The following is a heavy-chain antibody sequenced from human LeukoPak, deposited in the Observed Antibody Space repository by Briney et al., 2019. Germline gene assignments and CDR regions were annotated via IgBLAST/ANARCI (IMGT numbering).Heavy chain of an antibody. J-gene: IGHJ4*02. V-gene: IGHV3-74*01. Sequence: PGGSLRLPCAASGFTFSSYWMHWVRQAPGKGLVWVSRINSDGSSTSYADSVKGRFTISRDNAKNTLYLQMNSLRAEDTAVYYCARSSYCSGGSCYPLDYFDYWGQGTLVTVSS. D-gene: IGHD2-15*01. CDR3: ARSSYCSGGSCYPLDYFDY. CDR1: GFTFSSYW. CDR2: INSDGSST.